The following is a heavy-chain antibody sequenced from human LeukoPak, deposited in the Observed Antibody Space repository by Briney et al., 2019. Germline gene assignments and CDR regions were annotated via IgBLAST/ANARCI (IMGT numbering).Heavy chain of an antibody. CDR2: LNQGGSQK. D-gene: IGHD3-10*01. CDR3: ARGRLMGSGLPAIDY. Sequence: PGGSLRLSCAASGFTFSSYWMTWVRQAPGKGLEWVANLNQGGSQKYYVDSVKGRFTISRDNAKNSLYVQMNSLRAEDTAVYYCARGRLMGSGLPAIDYWGQGTLVTVSS. J-gene: IGHJ4*02. V-gene: IGHV3-7*01. CDR1: GFTFSSYW.